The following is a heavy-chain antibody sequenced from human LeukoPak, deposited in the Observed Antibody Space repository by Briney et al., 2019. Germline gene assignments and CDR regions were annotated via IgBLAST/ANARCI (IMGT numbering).Heavy chain of an antibody. J-gene: IGHJ4*02. D-gene: IGHD6-6*01. V-gene: IGHV4-59*05. CDR3: ARHSSSSLSYLYYFDY. CDR2: IYYSGST. CDR1: GGSISNYY. Sequence: SETLSLTCTVSGGSISNYYWSWIRQPPGKGLEWIGSIYYSGSTYYNPSLKSRVTISVDTSKNQFSLKLSSVTAADTAVYYCARHSSSSLSYLYYFDYWGQGTLVTVSS.